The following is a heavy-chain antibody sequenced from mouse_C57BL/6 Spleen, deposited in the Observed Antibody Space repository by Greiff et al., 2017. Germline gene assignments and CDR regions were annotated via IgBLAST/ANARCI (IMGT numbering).Heavy chain of an antibody. CDR2: IDPSDSET. J-gene: IGHJ4*01. D-gene: IGHD2-4*01. CDR3: ASGDYGAMDY. V-gene: IGHV1-52*01. CDR1: GYTFTSYW. Sequence: QVQLKQPGAELVRPGSSVKLSCKASGYTFTSYWMHWVKQRPIQGLEWIGNIDPSDSETHYNQKFKDKATLTVDKSSSTAYMQLSSLTSEDSAVYYCASGDYGAMDYWGQGTSVTVSS.